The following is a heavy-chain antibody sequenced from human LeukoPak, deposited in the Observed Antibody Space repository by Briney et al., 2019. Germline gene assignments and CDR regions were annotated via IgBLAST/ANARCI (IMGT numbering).Heavy chain of an antibody. Sequence: GGSLRLSCAASGFTFSSYAMSWVRQAPGKGLEWVASIKQDGSEKYYVDSVKGRFTISRDNAKNSLSLQMNSLRAEDMAVYYCARDDWAASGFYGMDVWGRGTTVTVSS. D-gene: IGHD2-15*01. CDR3: ARDDWAASGFYGMDV. J-gene: IGHJ6*02. CDR1: GFTFSSYA. V-gene: IGHV3-7*01. CDR2: IKQDGSEK.